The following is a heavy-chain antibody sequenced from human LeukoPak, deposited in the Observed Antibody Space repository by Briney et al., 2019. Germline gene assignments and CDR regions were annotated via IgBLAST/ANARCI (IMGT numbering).Heavy chain of an antibody. CDR2: INPNSGGT. Sequence: ASVKVSCKASGYTFTAYYMHWVRQAPGQGLAWMGWINPNSGGTNYAQKLQGRVTMTRETSISTAYMELSRLRSDDTAVYYCARDGCGDCSYYYYYYMDVWGKGTTVTISS. J-gene: IGHJ6*03. V-gene: IGHV1-2*02. D-gene: IGHD2-21*02. CDR3: ARDGCGDCSYYYYYYMDV. CDR1: GYTFTAYY.